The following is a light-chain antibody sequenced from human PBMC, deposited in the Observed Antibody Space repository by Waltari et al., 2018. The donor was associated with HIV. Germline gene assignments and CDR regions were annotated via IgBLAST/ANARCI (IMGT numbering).Light chain of an antibody. J-gene: IGLJ1*01. CDR2: RNE. CDR1: DSNIGTNS. V-gene: IGLV1-44*01. CDR3: AAWDDSLPGYV. Sequence: QSVLTQPPSTSGTPGQRVTISCSGTDSNIGTNSVNWYQHLPGTAPKVLIYRNEQRPSGAPDRVAASKSGTAASLAIGGLRSEDEADYYCAAWDDSLPGYVFGSGTKVTVL.